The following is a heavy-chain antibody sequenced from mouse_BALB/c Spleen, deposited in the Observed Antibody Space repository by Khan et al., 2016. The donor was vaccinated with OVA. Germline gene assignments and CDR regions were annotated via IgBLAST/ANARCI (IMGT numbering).Heavy chain of an antibody. CDR2: IAPGSGST. V-gene: IGHV1S41*01. CDR3: ARSNYYGSRLNAMDY. D-gene: IGHD1-1*01. CDR1: GYTFTSYW. Sequence: DLVKPGASVRLSCQASGYTFTSYWINWIKQRPGQGLEWIGRIAPGSGSTSYNEMLKGTDTLTVDTSSSTVFIQLSCLSSEDSAVYFCARSNYYGSRLNAMDYWGQGTSVTVSS. J-gene: IGHJ4*01.